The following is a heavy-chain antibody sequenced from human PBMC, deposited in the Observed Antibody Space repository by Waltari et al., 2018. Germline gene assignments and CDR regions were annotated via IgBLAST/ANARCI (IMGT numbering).Heavy chain of an antibody. D-gene: IGHD3-16*01. Sequence: EPHLVESGGGLVKPGGSLRLSCEASRFMFSAYSMNWVRQAPGKGLEWVSSISASTSYIYYAASVEGRFTISRDNARNSLFLQMNSLRAEDTAVYYCAKDNFGMDVWGQGTTVTVS. J-gene: IGHJ6*02. CDR1: RFMFSAYS. V-gene: IGHV3-21*01. CDR3: AKDNFGMDV. CDR2: ISASTSYI.